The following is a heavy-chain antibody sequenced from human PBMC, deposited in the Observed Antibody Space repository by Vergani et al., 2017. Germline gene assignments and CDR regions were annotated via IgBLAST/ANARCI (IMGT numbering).Heavy chain of an antibody. CDR1: GFTFDDYA. CDR3: AKDVLWFGEPHGMDV. CDR2: ISWNSGSI. Sequence: EVQLVESGGGLVQPGRSLRLSCAASGFTFDDYAMHWVRQAPGKGLEWVSGISWNSGSIGYADSVKGRFTISRDNAKNSLYLQMNSLRAEDTALYYCAKDVLWFGEPHGMDVWGQGTTVTVSS. V-gene: IGHV3-9*01. D-gene: IGHD3-10*01. J-gene: IGHJ6*02.